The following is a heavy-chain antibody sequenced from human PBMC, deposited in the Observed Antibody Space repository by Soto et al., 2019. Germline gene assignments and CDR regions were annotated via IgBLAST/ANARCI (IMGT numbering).Heavy chain of an antibody. CDR1: GFTFSSYW. V-gene: IGHV3-7*01. CDR3: ARDGGYSLFRLFDY. Sequence: GGSLRLSCAASGFTFSSYWMSWVRQAPGKGLEWVANIKQDGSEKYYVDSVKGRFTISRDNAKNSLYLQMNSLRAEDTAVYYCARDGGYSLFRLFDYWGQGTLVTVSS. J-gene: IGHJ4*02. CDR2: IKQDGSEK. D-gene: IGHD5-18*01.